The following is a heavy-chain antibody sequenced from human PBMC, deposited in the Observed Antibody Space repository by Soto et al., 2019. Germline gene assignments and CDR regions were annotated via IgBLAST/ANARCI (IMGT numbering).Heavy chain of an antibody. Sequence: GASVKVSCKASGYTFTSYAMHWVRQAPGERLEWMGWINADNGNTKYSQKLQGRGTMTEDTSTDTAYMELSSLTSEDTAMYYCATLPRTIERTPAAIWSFDSWGQGTLVTVSS. D-gene: IGHD2-2*01. J-gene: IGHJ4*02. CDR2: INADNGNT. CDR1: GYTFTSYA. V-gene: IGHV1-3*01. CDR3: ATLPRTIERTPAAIWSFDS.